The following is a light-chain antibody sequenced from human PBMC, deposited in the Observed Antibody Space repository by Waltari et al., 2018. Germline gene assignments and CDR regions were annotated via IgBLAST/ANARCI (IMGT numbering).Light chain of an antibody. CDR3: LSYTNTAVRV. V-gene: IGLV2-14*01. CDR1: SIAVGANNH. J-gene: IGLJ3*02. CDR2: EVS. Sequence: QSALTQPASVSGSPGQAITISCTGSSIAVGANNHSSWYRQYPGKAPQFLIYEVSNRPSGVSNRFSGSKSGNTASLTISGLQAEDEADYYCLSYTNTAVRVFGGGTRLTVL.